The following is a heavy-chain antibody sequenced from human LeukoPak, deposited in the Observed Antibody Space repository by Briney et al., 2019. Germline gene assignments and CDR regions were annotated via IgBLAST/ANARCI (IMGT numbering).Heavy chain of an antibody. Sequence: ASVTVSCKASGYTFSNYPITWVRQAPGQGLEWMGWISAYNGNTNYAPKLQGRVTMTTDTYTSAAYMELRSLRSDDTAVYYCARAWGEDIAVPPYYFCYWGPGSLVTVSS. CDR1: GYTFSNYP. J-gene: IGHJ4*02. CDR3: ARAWGEDIAVPPYYFCY. CDR2: ISAYNGNT. V-gene: IGHV1-18*01. D-gene: IGHD6-19*01.